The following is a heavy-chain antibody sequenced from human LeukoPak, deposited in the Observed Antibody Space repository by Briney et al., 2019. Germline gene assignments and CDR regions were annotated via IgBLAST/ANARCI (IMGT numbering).Heavy chain of an antibody. CDR2: TRNKAESYKT. J-gene: IGHJ6*03. Sequence: PGGSLRLSCAASGFRFSDHYINWVRQAPGKGLEWVGRTRNKAESYKTEYAASVKGRFTISRDDSKKSIYLQMNSLKTEDTAVYYCSRESSIFWVVARSYMDVWGKGTTVTVSS. D-gene: IGHD3-3*01. CDR3: SRESSIFWVVARSYMDV. V-gene: IGHV3-72*01. CDR1: GFRFSDHY.